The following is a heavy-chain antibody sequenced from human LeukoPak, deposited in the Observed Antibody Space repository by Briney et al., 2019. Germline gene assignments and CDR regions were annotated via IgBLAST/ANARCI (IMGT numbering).Heavy chain of an antibody. CDR3: ARWGQYCSSTSCSNWFDP. CDR1: GGSISSYY. CDR2: IYYSGST. J-gene: IGHJ5*02. Sequence: PSETLSLTCTVSGGSISSYYWSWIRQPPGKGLEWIGYIYYSGSTNYNPSLKSRVTISVDTSKNQFSLKLSSVIAADTAVYYCARWGQYCSSTSCSNWFDPWGQGTLVTVSS. D-gene: IGHD2-2*01. V-gene: IGHV4-59*08.